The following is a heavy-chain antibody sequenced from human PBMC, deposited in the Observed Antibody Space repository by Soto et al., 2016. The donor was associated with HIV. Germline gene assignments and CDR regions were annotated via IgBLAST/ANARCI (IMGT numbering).Heavy chain of an antibody. J-gene: IGHJ4*02. CDR2: IKSNSEGGTT. CDR1: GFTFSKAW. D-gene: IGHD3-22*01. CDR3: TTDIYSSIYYKRDY. Sequence: EVHLVESGGDLVKPGGSLNLSCTVSGFTFSKAWMAWVRLNPEKRLEWVGRIKSNSEGGTTYYGTPMKGRFTLSRDDSKSTLYLQMNNLKTGDSGTYFCTTDIYSSIYYKRDYWGREPWSPSPQ. V-gene: IGHV3-15*01.